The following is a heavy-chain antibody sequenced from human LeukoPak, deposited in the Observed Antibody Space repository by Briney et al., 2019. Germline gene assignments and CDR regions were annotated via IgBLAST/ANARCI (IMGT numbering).Heavy chain of an antibody. CDR2: ISSGSSYI. Sequence: GGSLTFSCAASSFTFSSYSLNWLRQAQGKGLEWVSSISSGSSYISHADSVKDRFTISRDNAKTSMYLQMNRLRGEDTSVYECERIYSNGWPDYWGQGTLVTVSS. V-gene: IGHV3-21*01. D-gene: IGHD6-19*01. CDR3: ERIYSNGWPDY. J-gene: IGHJ4*02. CDR1: SFTFSSYS.